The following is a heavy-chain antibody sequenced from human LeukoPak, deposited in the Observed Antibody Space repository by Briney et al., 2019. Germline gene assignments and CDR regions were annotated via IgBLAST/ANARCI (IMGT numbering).Heavy chain of an antibody. V-gene: IGHV1-2*02. J-gene: IGHJ4*02. Sequence: ASVKVSCKASGYTFTGYYMHWVRQAPGQGLEWMGWINPNSGGTNYAQTFQGRVTMTRDTSISTAYMELSRLRSDDTAVYYCAREWRGSYLYWGQGTLVTVSS. CDR1: GYTFTGYY. CDR2: INPNSGGT. D-gene: IGHD1-26*01. CDR3: AREWRGSYLY.